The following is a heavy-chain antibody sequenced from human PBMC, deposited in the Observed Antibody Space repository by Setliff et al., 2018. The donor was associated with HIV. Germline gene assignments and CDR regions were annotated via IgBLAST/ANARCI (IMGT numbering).Heavy chain of an antibody. Sequence: PSETLSLTCGIYGGSFSDYYWSWIRQPPGKGLEWIGEIDHSGSTNYNPSLKSRVTISVDTSKKQFSLKLTSVTAADTAVYYCVRHGGVRIQRRTGIDYWGQGTLVTVSS. D-gene: IGHD5-18*01. CDR3: VRHGGVRIQRRTGIDY. CDR2: IDHSGST. J-gene: IGHJ4*02. CDR1: GGSFSDYY. V-gene: IGHV4-34*01.